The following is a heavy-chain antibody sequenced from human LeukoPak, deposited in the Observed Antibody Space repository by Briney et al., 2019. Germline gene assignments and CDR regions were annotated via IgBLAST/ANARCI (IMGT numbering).Heavy chain of an antibody. CDR2: IYPGDSDT. CDR1: GYTFTNYW. D-gene: IGHD5-18*01. J-gene: IGHJ4*02. CDR3: ARGRQLYYSDY. Sequence: GESLQISSTGSGYTFTNYWIGWVRLMPGKGLEWIGIIYPGDSDTRYSPSFQGQVTISADKSINTTYLQWSSLKASDTATYYCARGRQLYYSDYWGQGTLVTVSS. V-gene: IGHV5-51*01.